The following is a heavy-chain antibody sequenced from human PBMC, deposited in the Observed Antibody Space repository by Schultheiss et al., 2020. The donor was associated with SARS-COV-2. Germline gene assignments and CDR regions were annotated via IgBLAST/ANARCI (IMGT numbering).Heavy chain of an antibody. CDR3: AKGTYYYDSSGYRPFDY. CDR2: INSDGSST. J-gene: IGHJ4*02. CDR1: GFTFSSYW. Sequence: GGSLRLSCAASGFTFSSYWMHWVRQAPGKGLVWVSRINSDGSSTSYADSVKGRFTISRDNAKNSLYLQMNSLRAEDTALYYCAKGTYYYDSSGYRPFDYWGQGTLVTVSS. D-gene: IGHD3-22*01. V-gene: IGHV3-74*01.